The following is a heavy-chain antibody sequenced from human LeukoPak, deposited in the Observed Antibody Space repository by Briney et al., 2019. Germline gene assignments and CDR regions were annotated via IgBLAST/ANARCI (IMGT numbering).Heavy chain of an antibody. V-gene: IGHV1-69*04. CDR1: GYTFTSYG. CDR2: IIPILGIA. Sequence: GASVKVSCKASGYTFTSYGISWVRQAPGQGLEWMGRIIPILGIANYAQKFQGRVTITADKSTSTAYMELSSLRSEDTAVYYCATNYYYYYMDVWGKGTTVTVSS. J-gene: IGHJ6*03. CDR3: ATNYYYYYMDV.